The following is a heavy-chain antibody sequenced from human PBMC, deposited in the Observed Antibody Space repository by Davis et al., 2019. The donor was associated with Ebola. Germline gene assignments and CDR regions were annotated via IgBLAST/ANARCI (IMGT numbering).Heavy chain of an antibody. Sequence: SETLSLTCGVSGGSISSSNWWSWVRQPPGKGLEWIGEIYHSGSTNYNPSLKSRVTISVDKSKNQFSLKLSSVTAADTAVYYCARTTRASGWFLDYWGQGALVTVSS. CDR3: ARTTRASGWFLDY. D-gene: IGHD6-19*01. J-gene: IGHJ4*02. CDR2: IYHSGST. V-gene: IGHV4-4*02. CDR1: GGSISSSNW.